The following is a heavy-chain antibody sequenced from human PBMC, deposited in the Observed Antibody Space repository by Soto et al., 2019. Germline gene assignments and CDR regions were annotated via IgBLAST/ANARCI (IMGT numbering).Heavy chain of an antibody. CDR1: GFTFSSYA. V-gene: IGHV3-23*01. J-gene: IGHJ4*02. CDR3: AKDGGSYSCDY. Sequence: EVQLLESGGGLVQPGGSLSPSCAASGFTFSSYAMSWVRQAPGKGLEWVSAISGSGGSTYYADSVKGRFTISRDNSKITLYLQMNSLRAEDTAVYYCAKDGGSYSCDYWGQGTLVTVSS. D-gene: IGHD1-26*01. CDR2: ISGSGGST.